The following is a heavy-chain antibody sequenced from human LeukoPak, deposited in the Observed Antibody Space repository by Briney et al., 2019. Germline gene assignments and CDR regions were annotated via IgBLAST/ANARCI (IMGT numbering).Heavy chain of an antibody. CDR2: IKQDGSQT. V-gene: IGHV3-7*04. D-gene: IGHD2-15*01. J-gene: IGHJ4*02. CDR3: ARLYCSGATCYANLDY. Sequence: GGSLRLSCAASGFTFSTYWMSWVRQAPGKGLEWVTNIKQDGSQTYYVDSVRGRFTISRDNAKNSLYLQMNSLTAEDTAVYYCARLYCSGATCYANLDYWGQGTLVAVSS. CDR1: GFTFSTYW.